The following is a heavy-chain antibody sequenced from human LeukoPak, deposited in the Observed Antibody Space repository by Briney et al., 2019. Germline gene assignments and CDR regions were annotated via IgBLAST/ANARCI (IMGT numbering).Heavy chain of an antibody. CDR3: ATIIWSRVYYYGMDV. J-gene: IGHJ6*02. CDR1: GFTFCSNY. CDR2: IYSGGST. D-gene: IGHD3-10*01. Sequence: PGGSLRLSCAASGFTFCSNYMSWVRQAPGKGLGWVSVIYSGGSTYYSDSVKGRFTISRDNSKNTLFLQMDSLRAEDTAVYYCATIIWSRVYYYGMDVWGQGTTVTVSS. V-gene: IGHV3-53*01.